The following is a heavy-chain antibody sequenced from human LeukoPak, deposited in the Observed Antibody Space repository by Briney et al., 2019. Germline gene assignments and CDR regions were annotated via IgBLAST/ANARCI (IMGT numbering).Heavy chain of an antibody. J-gene: IGHJ5*02. Sequence: ASVKVSCKTSGYPFTTYEINWVRQAAGQGLEWMGWVHPNSGSTAYAQKFQGRVTMTRDTSISTAYMELSGLRSDDTAVYFCARGPQNDPWGQGTLVTVSS. CDR1: GYPFTTYE. CDR3: ARGPQNDP. V-gene: IGHV1-8*01. CDR2: VHPNSGST.